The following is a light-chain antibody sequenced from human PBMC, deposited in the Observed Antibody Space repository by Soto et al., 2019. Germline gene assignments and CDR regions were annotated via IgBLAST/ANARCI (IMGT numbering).Light chain of an antibody. J-gene: IGKJ1*01. V-gene: IGKV3-20*01. CDR3: QHYGTSLWT. Sequence: EIVLTQSPGTLSLSPGERVTLSCRASQSLTSNYLAWYQQKPGQAPRLLIFAASSRATGIPDRFSGGGSGTDFTLTISRLEPEDFAVYYCQHYGTSLWTFGPGTKVEI. CDR2: AAS. CDR1: QSLTSNY.